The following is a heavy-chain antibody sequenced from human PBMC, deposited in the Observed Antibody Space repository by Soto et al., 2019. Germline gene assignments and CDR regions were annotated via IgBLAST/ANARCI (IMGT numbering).Heavy chain of an antibody. CDR2: IYYSGTT. D-gene: IGHD2-2*01. V-gene: IGHV4-39*01. CDR3: ARQGGYLNTTTCCRCWFDF. Sequence: PSETLSLTCTVSGGSISSSSYYWGWIRQPPGKGLEWSGSIYYSGTTYYNPSLKGPVTISVNRSKNQFCLNLSSVTTADTALFYCARQGGYLNTTTCCRCWFDFWGRGTPVTVSS. J-gene: IGHJ5*01. CDR1: GGSISSSSYY.